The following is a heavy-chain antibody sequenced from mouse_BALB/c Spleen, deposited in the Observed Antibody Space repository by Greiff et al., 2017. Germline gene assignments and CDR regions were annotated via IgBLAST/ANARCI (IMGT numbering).Heavy chain of an antibody. J-gene: IGHJ3*01. CDR1: GFTFSSYT. V-gene: IGHV5-12-2*01. CDR2: ISNGGGST. Sequence: EVQVVESGGGLVQPGGSLKLSCAASGFTFSSYTMSWVRQTPEKRLEWVAYISNGGGSTYYPDTVKGRFTISRDNAKNNLYLQMSSLKSEDTAMYYCARDMGITTRRAWFAYWGQGTLVTVSA. D-gene: IGHD2-4*01. CDR3: ARDMGITTRRAWFAY.